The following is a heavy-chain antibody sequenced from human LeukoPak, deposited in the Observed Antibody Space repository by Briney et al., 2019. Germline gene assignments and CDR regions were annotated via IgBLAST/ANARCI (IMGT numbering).Heavy chain of an antibody. J-gene: IGHJ2*01. Sequence: ASVKVSCKASGYTFTSYGISWVRQAPGQGLEWMGWISAYNGNTNYAQKLQGRVTMTTDTSTSTAYMELSSLRSEDTAVYYCAKYYYDSSGYYGYFDLWGRGTLVTVSS. CDR1: GYTFTSYG. D-gene: IGHD3-22*01. CDR2: ISAYNGNT. V-gene: IGHV1-18*01. CDR3: AKYYYDSSGYYGYFDL.